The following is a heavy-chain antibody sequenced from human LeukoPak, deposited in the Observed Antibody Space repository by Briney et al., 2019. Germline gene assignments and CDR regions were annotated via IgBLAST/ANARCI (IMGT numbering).Heavy chain of an antibody. V-gene: IGHV1-69*05. CDR1: GGTFSSYA. Sequence: RASVKVSCKASGGTFSSYAISWVRQAPGQGLEWMGGIIPIFGTANYAQKFQGRVTITTDESTSTAYMELSSLRSEDTAVYYCASDDSGCDSLTLDYWGQGTLVTVSS. D-gene: IGHD5-12*01. CDR3: ASDDSGCDSLTLDY. J-gene: IGHJ4*02. CDR2: IIPIFGTA.